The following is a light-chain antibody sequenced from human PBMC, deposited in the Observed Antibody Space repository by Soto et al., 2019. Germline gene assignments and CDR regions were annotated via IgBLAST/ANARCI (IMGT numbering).Light chain of an antibody. V-gene: IGLV3-25*02. J-gene: IGLJ1*01. CDR1: ALPKQY. CDR3: QSSDSSGRYPYV. Sequence: SYELTQPPSVSVSPGQTARITCSGDALPKQYAYWYQQKPGQAPVVVIYKDNGRPSGIPERFSGSSSGTIVTLTISGVQAEDEAYYYCQSSDSSGRYPYVFGTGTKVTVL. CDR2: KDN.